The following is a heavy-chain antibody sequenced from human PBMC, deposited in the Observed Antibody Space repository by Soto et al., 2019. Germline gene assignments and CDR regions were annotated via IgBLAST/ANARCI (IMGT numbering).Heavy chain of an antibody. CDR3: AGAASETYDSQYVHH. CDR1: GYTFTSSG. D-gene: IGHD3-16*01. Sequence: QIQLGQSGAEVKEPGASVKVSCRASGYTFTSSGISWVRQAPGQGPEWMGWISNYNGNTNSAQKFQDRVTMTTDTSTSTAYMELRSLRPDDTAVYFCAGAASETYDSQYVHHWCQGTLVTVSS. V-gene: IGHV1-18*04. CDR2: ISNYNGNT. J-gene: IGHJ1*01.